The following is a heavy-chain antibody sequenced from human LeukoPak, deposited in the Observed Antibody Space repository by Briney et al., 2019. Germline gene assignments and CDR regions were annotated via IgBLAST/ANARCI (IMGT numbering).Heavy chain of an antibody. V-gene: IGHV1-69*05. J-gene: IGHJ6*03. CDR2: IIPIFGTA. Sequence: ASVKVSCKASGGTFSSYAISWVRQAPGQGLEWMGGIIPIFGTANYAQKFQGRVTITTDESTSTAYMELSSLRSEDTAVYYCARDTYRDYYYYMDVWGKGTTVTVSS. D-gene: IGHD1-26*01. CDR3: ARDTYRDYYYYMDV. CDR1: GGTFSSYA.